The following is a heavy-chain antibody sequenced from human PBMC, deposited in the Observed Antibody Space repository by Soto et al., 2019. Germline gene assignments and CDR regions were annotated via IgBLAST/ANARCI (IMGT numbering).Heavy chain of an antibody. V-gene: IGHV1-69*06. CDR3: ARRKGTREYSSSSRYYYFDY. J-gene: IGHJ4*02. D-gene: IGHD6-6*01. CDR2: IIPIFGTA. Sequence: GASVKVSCKASGGTFSSYAISWVRQAPGQGLEWMGGIIPIFGTANYAQKFQGRVTITADKSTSTAYMELSSLRSEDTAVYYCARRKGTREYSSSSRYYYFDYWGQGTLVTVSS. CDR1: GGTFSSYA.